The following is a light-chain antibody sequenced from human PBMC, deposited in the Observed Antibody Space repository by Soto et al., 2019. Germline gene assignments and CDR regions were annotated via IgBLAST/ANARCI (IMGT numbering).Light chain of an antibody. V-gene: IGKV1-39*01. CDR3: HQSNSTPRT. CDR2: AAS. Sequence: DIQMTQYPSSLSASVGDRVTITCRASQSISSYLNWYQQKPVTAPKLLIYAASSLQSGVPSRSSGSGSGTDFTLTISQQQPESFATYSGHQSNSTPRTFGQGTKVDIK. J-gene: IGKJ1*01. CDR1: QSISSY.